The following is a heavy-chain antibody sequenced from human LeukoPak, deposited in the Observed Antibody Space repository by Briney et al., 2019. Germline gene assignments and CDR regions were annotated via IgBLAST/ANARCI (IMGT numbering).Heavy chain of an antibody. J-gene: IGHJ4*02. CDR1: GFTFSSYG. V-gene: IGHV3-33*06. Sequence: GGSLRLSCAASGFTFSSYGMHWVRQAPGKGLEWVAAIWFDGGNKYYADSVKGRFTISRDTSKNTLCLQMNSLRAEDTAVYYCAKQLGYCSDGSCYFPYWGQGTLVTVSS. CDR3: AKQLGYCSDGSCYFPY. D-gene: IGHD2-15*01. CDR2: IWFDGGNK.